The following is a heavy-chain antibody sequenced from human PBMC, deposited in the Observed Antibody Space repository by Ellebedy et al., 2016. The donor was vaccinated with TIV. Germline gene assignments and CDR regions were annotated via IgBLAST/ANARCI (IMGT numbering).Heavy chain of an antibody. CDR3: ARVLGSGFRDY. J-gene: IGHJ4*02. Sequence: GESLKISCAASGFTFSLYSMNWIRQAPGKGLEWVATFTSTSAYVYYADSVKDRFTISRDNAENSLYLQMTTLKAEDTAVYYCARVLGSGFRDYWGQGTLVTVSS. V-gene: IGHV3-21*03. CDR2: FTSTSAYV. D-gene: IGHD3-10*01. CDR1: GFTFSLYS.